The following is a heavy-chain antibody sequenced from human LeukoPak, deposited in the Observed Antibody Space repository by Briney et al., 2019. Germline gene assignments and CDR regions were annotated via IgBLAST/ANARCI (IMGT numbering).Heavy chain of an antibody. J-gene: IGHJ4*02. D-gene: IGHD2-15*01. CDR2: ICGSNNSS. V-gene: IGHV3-23*01. Sequence: GGSLRLSCAASGFTFSSYAMSWVRQAPGKGLEWVSSICGSNNSSYYADSVKGRFTVSRDNSKNTLYLQMSSLRAEDTAVYHCAKGGSGSCHSWIDYWGQGSLVTVSS. CDR1: GFTFSSYA. CDR3: AKGGSGSCHSWIDY.